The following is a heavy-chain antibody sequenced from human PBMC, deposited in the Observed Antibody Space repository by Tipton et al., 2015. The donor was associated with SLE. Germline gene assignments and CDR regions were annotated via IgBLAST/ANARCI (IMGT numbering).Heavy chain of an antibody. Sequence: TLSLTCTVSGGSVSSRSYFWGWIRQPPGKGLEWIGSIYYSGTTYYNPSLKSRVTISVDTSKNQFSLRLSSVTAADTAVYYCARAYCSSSSCQRAECFQHWGQGTLVTVSS. CDR3: ARAYCSSSSCQRAECFQH. J-gene: IGHJ1*01. CDR1: GGSVSSRSYF. V-gene: IGHV4-39*07. D-gene: IGHD2-2*01. CDR2: IYYSGTT.